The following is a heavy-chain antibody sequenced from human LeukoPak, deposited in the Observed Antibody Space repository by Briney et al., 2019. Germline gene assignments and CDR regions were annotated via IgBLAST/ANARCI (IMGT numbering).Heavy chain of an antibody. CDR3: AKSNGYGLVDI. V-gene: IGHV4-38-2*02. CDR2: IYHSGST. J-gene: IGHJ3*02. CDR1: GYSISSGYY. Sequence: PSETLSLTCTVSGYSISSGYYWGWIRQPPGKWLEWIGNIYHSGSTYYSPSLKSRVTISLDTSRNQFSLKLNSVTAADTAVYYCAKSNGYGLVDIWGQGTMVTVSS. D-gene: IGHD3-10*01.